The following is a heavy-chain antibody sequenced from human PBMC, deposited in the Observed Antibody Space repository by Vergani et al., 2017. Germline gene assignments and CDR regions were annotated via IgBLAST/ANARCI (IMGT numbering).Heavy chain of an antibody. J-gene: IGHJ2*01. D-gene: IGHD2-15*01. Sequence: EVQLVESGGGLVQPGGSLRLSCAASGFTFSSYAMHWVRQAPGKGLEYVSAISSNGGSTYYANSVKGRFTISSDNSKNTLYLQMGSLRAEDMAVYYCARKSSVAATPSYWYFDLWGRGTLVTVSS. CDR1: GFTFSSYA. CDR3: ARKSSVAATPSYWYFDL. V-gene: IGHV3-64*01. CDR2: ISSNGGST.